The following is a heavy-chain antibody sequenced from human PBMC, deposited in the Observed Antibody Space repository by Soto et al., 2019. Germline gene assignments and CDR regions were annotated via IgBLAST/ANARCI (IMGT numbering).Heavy chain of an antibody. Sequence: QVQLLESGPGLVKPSETLSLTCTVSGGSISSYYWCWIRQPPGKGLEWIGYIYSSGDTNYNPSLESRXXIXVXXSKNQFSLKLTSVTAADTAVYYCARRRDTSSWLSHWGQGTLVTVSS. CDR1: GGSISSYY. CDR3: ARRRDTSSWLSH. V-gene: IGHV4-59*08. J-gene: IGHJ4*02. CDR2: IYSSGDT. D-gene: IGHD6-13*01.